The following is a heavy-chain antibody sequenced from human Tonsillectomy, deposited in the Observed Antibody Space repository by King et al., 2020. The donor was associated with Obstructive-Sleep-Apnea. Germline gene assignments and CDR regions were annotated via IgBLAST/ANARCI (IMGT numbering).Heavy chain of an antibody. V-gene: IGHV4-4*02. D-gene: IGHD3-3*01. CDR2: IYHSGST. Sequence: QLQESGPGLVKPSGTLSLTCAVSGGSISSSNWWSWVRQPPGKGLEWIGEIYHSGSTNYNPSRKSRVTISVDKSKNQFSLKLSSVTAADTAVYYCARVQVYYEFWSGYPYGIDVWGQGTTVTVSS. CDR3: ARVQVYYEFWSGYPYGIDV. CDR1: GGSISSSNW. J-gene: IGHJ6*02.